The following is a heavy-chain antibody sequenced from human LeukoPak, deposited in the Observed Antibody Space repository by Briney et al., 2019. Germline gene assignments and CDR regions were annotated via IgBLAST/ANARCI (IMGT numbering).Heavy chain of an antibody. CDR1: GASISTDY. Sequence: SETLSLTCSVSGASISTDYWSWVRQPAGKGLEWIGRIYTGGTAKYNSSLKSRVTISVDTSKNQFSLKLSSVTAADTAVYYCARLMAPVAPPFSGDSSGYYREIDWGQGTLVTVSS. CDR3: ARLMAPVAPPFSGDSSGYYREID. J-gene: IGHJ4*02. D-gene: IGHD3-22*01. CDR2: IYTGGTA. V-gene: IGHV4-4*07.